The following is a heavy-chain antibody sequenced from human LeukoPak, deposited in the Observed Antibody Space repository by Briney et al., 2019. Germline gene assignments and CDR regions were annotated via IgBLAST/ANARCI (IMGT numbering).Heavy chain of an antibody. CDR2: ISSSRSYI. V-gene: IGHV3-21*01. D-gene: IGHD3-22*01. Sequence: GGSLRLSCAASGLTFSSYSMNWVRQAPGKGLEWVSSISSSRSYIYYADSVKGRFTISRDNAKNSLYLQMNSLRAEDTAVYYCARGAPGPITMIVVVMFSDYWGQGTLVTVSS. CDR1: GLTFSSYS. CDR3: ARGAPGPITMIVVVMFSDY. J-gene: IGHJ4*02.